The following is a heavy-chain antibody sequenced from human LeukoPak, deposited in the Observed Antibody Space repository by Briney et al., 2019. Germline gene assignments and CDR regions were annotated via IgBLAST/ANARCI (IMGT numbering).Heavy chain of an antibody. CDR2: ISSSSSYI. D-gene: IGHD5-18*01. V-gene: IGHV3-21*01. CDR3: ARDSGVTAMVMDY. CDR1: GFTFSSYS. J-gene: IGHJ4*02. Sequence: KAGGSLRLSCAASGFTFSSYSMNWVRQAPGKGLEWVSSISSSSSYIYYADSVKGRFTISRDNAKNSLYLQMNSLRAEDTAVYYCARDSGVTAMVMDYWGQGTLVTVSS.